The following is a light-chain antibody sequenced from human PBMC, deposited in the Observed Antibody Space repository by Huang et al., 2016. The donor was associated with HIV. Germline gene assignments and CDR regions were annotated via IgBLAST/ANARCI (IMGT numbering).Light chain of an antibody. CDR2: DAS. J-gene: IGKJ2*01. V-gene: IGKV3-20*01. CDR1: QSVTSNY. Sequence: EIVLTQSPGTLSLSPGERATLSCRASQSVTSNYLAWYQQNPGQAPRLLIFDASSRATGIPDRFSGSGSGTDFTLTITRLEPEDFAVFYCQQYGSSPYTFGQGTKLEIK. CDR3: QQYGSSPYT.